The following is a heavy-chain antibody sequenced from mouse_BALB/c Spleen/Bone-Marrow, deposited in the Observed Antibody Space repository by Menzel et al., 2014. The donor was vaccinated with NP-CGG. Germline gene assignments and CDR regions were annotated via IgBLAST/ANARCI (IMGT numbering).Heavy chain of an antibody. J-gene: IGHJ1*01. CDR2: ISSGGSHT. Sequence: DVKLVESGGGLVKPGGSLKLSCAASGFTFSSYGMSWVRQTPDKRLEWVATISSGGSHTYYPDSVKGRFTISRDNAKNTLYLQMSSLKSEDTAIYYCARRGYDNSYWYFGVWGAGTTVTVSS. CDR1: GFTFSSYG. V-gene: IGHV5-6*03. D-gene: IGHD2-10*02. CDR3: ARRGYDNSYWYFGV.